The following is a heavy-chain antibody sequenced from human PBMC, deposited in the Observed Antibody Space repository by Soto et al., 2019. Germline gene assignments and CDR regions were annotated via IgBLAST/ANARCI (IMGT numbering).Heavy chain of an antibody. D-gene: IGHD3-22*01. V-gene: IGHV1-8*01. CDR3: ATHAYYYDSSGCRDAFDI. CDR2: MNPNSGHT. J-gene: IGHJ3*02. CDR1: GYSLTSYD. Sequence: AASVKVSCKASGYSLTSYDINWVRQAPGQGLEWMGWMNPNSGHTDYSQKFQGRVTMTRDTSITTAYMRLSSLTSEDTAVYFCATHAYYYDSSGCRDAFDIWGQGTMVTVSS.